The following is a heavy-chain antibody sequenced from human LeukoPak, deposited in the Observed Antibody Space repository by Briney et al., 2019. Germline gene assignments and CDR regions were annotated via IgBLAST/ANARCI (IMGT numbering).Heavy chain of an antibody. CDR2: ISPDGSAT. CDR3: AKSIDS. J-gene: IGHJ4*02. V-gene: IGHV3-7*01. Sequence: GGSLRLSCETSGSTFSTSWMAWVRQAPGKGLEWVANISPDGSATFYVDSVRGRFTISRDNAKSSLHLQMYSLRADDTAVYYCAKSIDSWGQGTLATVSS. CDR1: GSTFSTSW.